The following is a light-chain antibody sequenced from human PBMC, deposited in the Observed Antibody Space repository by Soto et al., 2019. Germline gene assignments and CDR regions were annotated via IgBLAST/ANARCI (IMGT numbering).Light chain of an antibody. CDR2: DAS. Sequence: EIVWTQSPATLSLSPVERATLSCRASQSVSSYLAWYQQKPGQAPKLLIYDASNRATGIPARFSGSGSGTDFNLTISCLEPEDFAVYYCQQRSNWRTFGQGTKLEI. V-gene: IGKV3-11*01. J-gene: IGKJ2*01. CDR1: QSVSSY. CDR3: QQRSNWRT.